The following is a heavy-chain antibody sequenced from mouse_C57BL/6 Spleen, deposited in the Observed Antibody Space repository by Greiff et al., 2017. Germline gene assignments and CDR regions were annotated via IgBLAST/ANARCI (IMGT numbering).Heavy chain of an antibody. D-gene: IGHD2-14*01. J-gene: IGHJ4*01. CDR2: INPNNGGT. Sequence: VHVKQSGPELVKPGASVKIPCKASGYTFTDYNMDWVKQSHGKSLEWIGDINPNNGGTIYNQKFKGKATLTVDKSSSTDYMELRSLTSEDTEVYYCARWVPLYYAMDYWGQGTSVTVSS. CDR3: ARWVPLYYAMDY. CDR1: GYTFTDYN. V-gene: IGHV1-18*01.